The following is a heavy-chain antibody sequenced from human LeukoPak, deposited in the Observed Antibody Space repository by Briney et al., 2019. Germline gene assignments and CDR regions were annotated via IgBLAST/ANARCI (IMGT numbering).Heavy chain of an antibody. Sequence: GGSPTLSCAASGFSISANYMSWIRQAPARGLEWVALIYSAGSTYYADSVKGRFTISRDTSNNTLFLRMSSLHTEDAALYFCARGDTGAFDIWGRGTLVTVSS. CDR3: ARGDTGAFDI. J-gene: IGHJ3*02. CDR1: GFSISANY. D-gene: IGHD2-8*02. V-gene: IGHV3-53*01. CDR2: IYSAGST.